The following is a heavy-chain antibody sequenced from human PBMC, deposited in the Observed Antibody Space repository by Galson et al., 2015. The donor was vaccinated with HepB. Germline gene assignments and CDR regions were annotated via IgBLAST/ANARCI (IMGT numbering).Heavy chain of an antibody. CDR2: IYPGDSDT. D-gene: IGHD3-22*01. Sequence: QSGAEVKKPGESLKISCKGSGYSFTSYWIGWVRQMPGKGLEWMGIIYPGDSDTRYSPSFQGQVTISADKSSSTAYLQWSSLKASDTAMYYCARNYYDSSGYYEYYFDYWGQGTLVTVSS. CDR1: GYSFTSYW. CDR3: ARNYYDSSGYYEYYFDY. J-gene: IGHJ4*02. V-gene: IGHV5-51*03.